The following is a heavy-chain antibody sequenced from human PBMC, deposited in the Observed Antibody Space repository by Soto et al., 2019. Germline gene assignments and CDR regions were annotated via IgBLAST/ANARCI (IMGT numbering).Heavy chain of an antibody. D-gene: IGHD2-15*01. V-gene: IGHV4-59*01. CDR1: GGSISSYY. Sequence: SETLSLTCTASGGSISSYYWSWIRQPPGKGLEWIGYIYYSGSTNYNPSLKSRVTISVDTSKNQFSLKLSSVTAADTAVYYCARRKWLPPGSGGSWAPFDYWGQGTLVTVSS. CDR3: ARRKWLPPGSGGSWAPFDY. CDR2: IYYSGST. J-gene: IGHJ4*02.